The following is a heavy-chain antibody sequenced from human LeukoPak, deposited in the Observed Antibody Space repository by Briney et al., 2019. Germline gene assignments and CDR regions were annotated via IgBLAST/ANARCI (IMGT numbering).Heavy chain of an antibody. CDR2: IYPYDSDT. D-gene: IGHD5-12*01. CDR3: ARHSAYGVGSAFDI. Sequence: GESLKISCKGSGYDFSRMWIAWVRQMPGKGLEWMGIIYPYDSDTRYSPSFQGQVTISADKSISTTYLQWSSLKASDTAMYYCARHSAYGVGSAFDIWGQGTMVTVSS. V-gene: IGHV5-51*01. J-gene: IGHJ3*02. CDR1: GYDFSRMW.